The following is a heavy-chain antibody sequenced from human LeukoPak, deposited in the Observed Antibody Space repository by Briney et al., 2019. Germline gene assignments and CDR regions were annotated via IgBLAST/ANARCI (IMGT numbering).Heavy chain of an antibody. D-gene: IGHD6-19*01. CDR1: GFTASSYW. J-gene: IGHJ4*02. V-gene: IGHV3-7*01. CDR3: ARALGYSSGCGDY. Sequence: GGSLRLSCVASGFTASSYWMSWVRQAPGKGLEWVANIKQDGSEKYYVDSVKGRFTISRDSAKNSLYLQMNSLRAEDTAVYYCARALGYSSGCGDYWGQGTLVTVSS. CDR2: IKQDGSEK.